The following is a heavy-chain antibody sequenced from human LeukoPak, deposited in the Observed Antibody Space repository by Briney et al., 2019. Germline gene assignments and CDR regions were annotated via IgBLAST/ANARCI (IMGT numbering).Heavy chain of an antibody. Sequence: ASVTVSCKASGYTFTSYAMNWVRQAPGQGLEWMGWINPNSGGTNYAQKFQGRVTMTRDTSISTAYMELSRLRSDDTAVYYCARIKSGYYDFDYWGQGTLVTVSS. CDR3: ARIKSGYYDFDY. V-gene: IGHV1-2*02. J-gene: IGHJ4*02. CDR1: GYTFTSYA. CDR2: INPNSGGT. D-gene: IGHD3-22*01.